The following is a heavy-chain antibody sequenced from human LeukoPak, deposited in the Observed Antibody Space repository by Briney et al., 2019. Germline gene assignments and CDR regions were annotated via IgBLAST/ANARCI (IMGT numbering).Heavy chain of an antibody. Sequence: PPETLSLTCSVSGASVSSYYWTWIRQPAGKGLEWIGRIYPSGTTHYNPSLKSRVIMSLDTSKNHFSLKLTSVTAADTAVYYCTDDFGDWGQGTLVTVSS. J-gene: IGHJ4*02. CDR2: IYPSGTT. D-gene: IGHD4-17*01. V-gene: IGHV4-4*07. CDR3: TDDFGD. CDR1: GASVSSYY.